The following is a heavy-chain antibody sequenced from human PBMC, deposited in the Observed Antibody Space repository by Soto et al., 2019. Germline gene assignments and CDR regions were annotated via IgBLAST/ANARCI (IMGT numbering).Heavy chain of an antibody. D-gene: IGHD1-26*01. V-gene: IGHV4-61*01. CDR3: ARSRGELNFDY. Sequence: QVQLQESGPGLVKPSETLSLTCTVSGGSVSSGSYYWSWIRQPPGKGLEWIGYIYYSGSTNYNPSLKSRVTISVDTSKNQFSLKLSSVTAADTAVYYCARSRGELNFDYWGQGTLVTVSS. CDR2: IYYSGST. J-gene: IGHJ4*02. CDR1: GGSVSSGSYY.